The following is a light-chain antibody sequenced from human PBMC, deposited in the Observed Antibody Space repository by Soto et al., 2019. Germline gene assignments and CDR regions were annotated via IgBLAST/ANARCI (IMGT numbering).Light chain of an antibody. CDR2: DVG. V-gene: IGLV2-11*01. J-gene: IGLJ1*01. Sequence: QSALTQPRSVSGSPGQSVTISCTGTSSDVGGYNYVSWYQQHPGKAPKLMIYDVGKRPSGVPDRFSGSKSGNTASLTISGLKAEDEADYYCCSYAGSYTYVFGTGTKLTVL. CDR1: SSDVGGYNY. CDR3: CSYAGSYTYV.